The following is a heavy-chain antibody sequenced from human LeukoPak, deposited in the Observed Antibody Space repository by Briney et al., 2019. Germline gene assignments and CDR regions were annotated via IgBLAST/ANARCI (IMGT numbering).Heavy chain of an antibody. D-gene: IGHD3-10*01. CDR1: GGSISSYY. V-gene: IGHV4-4*08. CDR2: IHPSGNT. CDR3: ARTRYYYNSRSYGAPYYFDY. J-gene: IGHJ4*02. Sequence: SETLSLTCTVPGGSISSYYWSWIRQPPGKGLEWIGRIHPSGNTNYNPSLKSRVIISIDTSKNQFSLKLSSVTAADTAVYYCARTRYYYNSRSYGAPYYFDYWGQGTLVTVSS.